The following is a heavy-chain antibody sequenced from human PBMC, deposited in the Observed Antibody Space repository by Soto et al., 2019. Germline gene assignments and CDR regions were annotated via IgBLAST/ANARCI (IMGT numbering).Heavy chain of an antibody. CDR1: GGSFSGYY. V-gene: IGHV4-34*01. Sequence: SETLSLTCAVYGGSFSGYYWSWIRQPPGKGLEWIGEINHSGSTNYNPSLKSRVTISVDTSKNQFSLKLSSVTAADTAVYYCARVPFVGDTKIDPWGQGTLVTVSS. CDR3: ARVPFVGDTKIDP. CDR2: INHSGST. J-gene: IGHJ5*02.